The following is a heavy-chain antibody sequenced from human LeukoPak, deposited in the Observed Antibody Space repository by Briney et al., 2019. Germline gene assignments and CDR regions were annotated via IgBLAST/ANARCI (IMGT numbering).Heavy chain of an antibody. Sequence: GGSLRLSCSASGFTFSEYSMAWVRQTPGKGLEWVSAISDSAFATYYTDSVKGRFTISRDNSKNTLYLQMNNLRAEDTALYYLAKRSGWALNWFDPRGQGTLVTVSS. V-gene: IGHV3-23*01. CDR1: GFTFSEYS. D-gene: IGHD6-25*01. CDR3: AKRSGWALNWFDP. J-gene: IGHJ5*02. CDR2: ISDSAFAT.